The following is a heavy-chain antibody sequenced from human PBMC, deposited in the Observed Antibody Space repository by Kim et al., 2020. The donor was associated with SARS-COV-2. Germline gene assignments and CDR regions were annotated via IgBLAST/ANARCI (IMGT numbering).Heavy chain of an antibody. D-gene: IGHD1-26*01. J-gene: IGHJ4*02. CDR1: GLTIITSG. Sequence: GGSLRLSCVVSGLTIITSGIHWVRQAPGKGLDWVAAISYDGTIKSYADSVKGRFTISRDISKNTVYLQMNSLRAEDTAVYHCARASGFHDYWWQGTLVTVSS. V-gene: IGHV3-30*12. CDR2: ISYDGTIK. CDR3: ARASGFHDY.